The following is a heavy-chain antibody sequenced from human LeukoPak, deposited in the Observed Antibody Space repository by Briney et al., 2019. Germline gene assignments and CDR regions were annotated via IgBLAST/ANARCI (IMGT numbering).Heavy chain of an antibody. CDR3: ASACSGGSCYDFDY. Sequence: PGGSLRLSCAASGFTFSSYWMHWVRQVPGKGLVWVSRINTDGSSTTYAESVKGRFTISRDNARSTLYLQMNSLRAEDTAVYYCASACSGGSCYDFDYWGQGTLVTVSS. CDR1: GFTFSSYW. J-gene: IGHJ4*02. CDR2: INTDGSST. D-gene: IGHD2-15*01. V-gene: IGHV3-74*01.